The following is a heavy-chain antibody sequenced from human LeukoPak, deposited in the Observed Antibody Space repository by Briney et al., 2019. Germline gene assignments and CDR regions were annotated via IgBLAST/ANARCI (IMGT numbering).Heavy chain of an antibody. D-gene: IGHD3-22*01. CDR1: GFTVSSNY. Sequence: GGSLRLSCAASGFTVSSNYMSWVRQAPGKGLEWVSGINWNGGSTGYADSVKGRFTISRDNAKNSLYLQMNSLRAEDTALYYCARDPFDSRQGNFDYWGQGTLVTVSS. J-gene: IGHJ4*02. CDR3: ARDPFDSRQGNFDY. V-gene: IGHV3-20*04. CDR2: INWNGGST.